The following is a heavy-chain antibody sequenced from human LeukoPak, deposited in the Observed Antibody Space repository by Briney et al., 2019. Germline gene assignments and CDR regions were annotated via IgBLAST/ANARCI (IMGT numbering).Heavy chain of an antibody. D-gene: IGHD6-13*01. CDR1: GGSFSGYY. CDR3: ARALRGYSSSWYPGYYYYMDV. V-gene: IGHV4-34*01. Sequence: SETLSLTCAVYGGSFSGYYWSWIRQPPGKGLEWIGEINHSGSTNYNPSLKSRVTISVDTSKNQFSLKLSSVTAADTAVYYCARALRGYSSSWYPGYYYYMDVWGKGTTVTVSS. J-gene: IGHJ6*03. CDR2: INHSGST.